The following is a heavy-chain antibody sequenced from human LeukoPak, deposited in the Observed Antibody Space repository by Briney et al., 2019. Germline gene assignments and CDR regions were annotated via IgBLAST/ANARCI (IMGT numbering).Heavy chain of an antibody. Sequence: SETLSLTCAVYGGSFSGYYWSWIRQPPGKGLEWIGEINHSGSTNYNPSLKSRVAISVDTSKNQFSLKLSSVTAADAAVYYCARGVGLYYDFWRGYYAFDYWGQGTLVTVSS. CDR3: ARGVGLYYDFWRGYYAFDY. V-gene: IGHV4-34*01. CDR1: GGSFSGYY. J-gene: IGHJ4*02. CDR2: INHSGST. D-gene: IGHD3-3*01.